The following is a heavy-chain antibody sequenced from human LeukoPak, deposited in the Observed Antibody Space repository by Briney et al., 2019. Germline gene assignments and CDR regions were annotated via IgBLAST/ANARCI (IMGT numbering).Heavy chain of an antibody. CDR2: IYHSGST. CDR3: ARRVGATNPYFDY. CDR1: GYSISSGYY. Sequence: SETLSPTCTVSGYSISSGYYWGWIRQPPGKGLEWIGSIYHSGSTYYNPSLKSRVTISVDTSKNQFSLKLSSVTAADTAVYYCARRVGATNPYFDYWGQGTLVTVSS. J-gene: IGHJ4*02. V-gene: IGHV4-38-2*02. D-gene: IGHD1-26*01.